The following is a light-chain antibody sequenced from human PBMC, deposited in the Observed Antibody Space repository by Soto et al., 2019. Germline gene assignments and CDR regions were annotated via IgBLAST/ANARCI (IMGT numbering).Light chain of an antibody. V-gene: IGKV3-20*01. J-gene: IGKJ5*01. CDR1: QSVSNNY. CDR2: GAS. CDR3: QQYGSSPPIT. Sequence: EIVLTQSPGPLSLSPGERATLSCRAIQSVSNNYLAWYQQKPGQAPRLLIYGASSRATGIPDRFSGSGSGTDFTLTISRLEPEDFAVYYCQQYGSSPPITFGQGTRLEIK.